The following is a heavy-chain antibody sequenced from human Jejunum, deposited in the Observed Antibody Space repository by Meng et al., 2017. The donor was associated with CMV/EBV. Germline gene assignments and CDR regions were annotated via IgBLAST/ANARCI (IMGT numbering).Heavy chain of an antibody. CDR1: YW. V-gene: IGHV5-51*01. CDR2: IYPGDFDT. J-gene: IGHJ4*02. CDR3: ARQHYDFWTGSYTGNSYFDY. Sequence: YWIGWVRQMPGKGLEWMGIIYPGDFDTKYSPSFQGQVSISADKSINTAYLQWSSLKASDTAMYYCARQHYDFWTGSYTGNSYFDYWGQGTLVTVSS. D-gene: IGHD3-3*01.